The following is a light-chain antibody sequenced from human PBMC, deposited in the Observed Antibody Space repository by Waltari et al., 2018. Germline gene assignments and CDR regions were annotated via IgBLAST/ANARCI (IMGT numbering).Light chain of an antibody. CDR3: QQYYITPLS. CDR1: QSVLYSSNNKNY. V-gene: IGKV4-1*01. Sequence: DIVMTQSPDSLAVSLGERATINCKSSQSVLYSSNNKNYLAWYQQKPGQPPKLLMYWASTRESGVPDRFSGSGSGTDFSLTSSSLQPEDVAVYYCQQYYITPLSFGGGTKVEI. CDR2: WAS. J-gene: IGKJ4*01.